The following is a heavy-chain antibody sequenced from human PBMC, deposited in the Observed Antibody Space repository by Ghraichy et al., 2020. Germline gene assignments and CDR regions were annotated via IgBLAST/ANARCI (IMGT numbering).Heavy chain of an antibody. D-gene: IGHD2-21*01. Sequence: GSLRLSCAASGFTFSNAWMSWVRQAPGKGLEWVGRIKSKTDGGTTDYAAPVKGRFTISRDDSKNTLYLQMNSLKTEDTAVYYCTTGVRGYYYYGMDVWGQGTTVTVSS. CDR2: IKSKTDGGTT. J-gene: IGHJ6*02. V-gene: IGHV3-15*01. CDR1: GFTFSNAW. CDR3: TTGVRGYYYYGMDV.